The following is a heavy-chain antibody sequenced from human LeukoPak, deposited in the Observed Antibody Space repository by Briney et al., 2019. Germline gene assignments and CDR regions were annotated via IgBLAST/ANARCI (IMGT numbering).Heavy chain of an antibody. D-gene: IGHD3-10*01. CDR3: ARGYMVRGVIDPGYDYYYYMDV. Sequence: PGGSLRLSCAASGFTFSSYWMSWVRQAPGKGLEWVANIKQVGSEKYYVDSVTGRFTISRDNAKNSLYLQMNRLRAEDTAVYYCARGYMVRGVIDPGYDYYYYMDVWGKGTTVTVSS. CDR1: GFTFSSYW. V-gene: IGHV3-7*01. CDR2: IKQVGSEK. J-gene: IGHJ6*03.